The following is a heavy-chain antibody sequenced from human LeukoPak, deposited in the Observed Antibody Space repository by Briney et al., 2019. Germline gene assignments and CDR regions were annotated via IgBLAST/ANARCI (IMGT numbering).Heavy chain of an antibody. Sequence: PSQTLSLTCTVSGGSISNGSYYWSWIRQPAGKGLEWIGRIYTSGSTNYNPSLKSRVTISVDTSKNQFSLKLSSVTAADTAVYYCARGTWRYYFDYWGQGTLVTVSS. D-gene: IGHD3-3*01. CDR3: ARGTWRYYFDY. CDR1: GGSISNGSYY. CDR2: IYTSGST. J-gene: IGHJ4*02. V-gene: IGHV4-61*02.